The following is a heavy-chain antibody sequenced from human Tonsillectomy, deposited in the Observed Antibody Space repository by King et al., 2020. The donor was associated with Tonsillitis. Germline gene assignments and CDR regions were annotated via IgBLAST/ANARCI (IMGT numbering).Heavy chain of an antibody. CDR1: GDTFNNYA. CDR3: ARANPGIAAVGIKLYVTCET. Sequence: VQLVEYGAEVKKPGSSVKVSCKASGDTFNNYAISWVRQAPGQGLEWMGGIIPMFNTANYAQKFQGRLTITADESTTTAYMDLSSLKSEDTAVYYCARANPGIAAVGIKLYVTCETWGQGTMVTVSS. CDR2: IIPMFNTA. V-gene: IGHV1-69*01. J-gene: IGHJ3*01. D-gene: IGHD6-13*01.